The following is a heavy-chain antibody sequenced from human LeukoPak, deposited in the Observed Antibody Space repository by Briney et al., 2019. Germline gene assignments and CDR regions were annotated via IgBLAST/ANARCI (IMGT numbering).Heavy chain of an antibody. Sequence: GGTLRLSCAASGFTFSNYWMTWFRQAPGKGLERVASIEQDGSDIHYVDSVKGRFTISRDNGKNSVYLQMNSLRVEDTAVYYCARVTPWGYFDYWGQGTLVTVSS. CDR2: IEQDGSDI. D-gene: IGHD1-26*01. V-gene: IGHV3-7*01. CDR3: ARVTPWGYFDY. CDR1: GFTFSNYW. J-gene: IGHJ4*02.